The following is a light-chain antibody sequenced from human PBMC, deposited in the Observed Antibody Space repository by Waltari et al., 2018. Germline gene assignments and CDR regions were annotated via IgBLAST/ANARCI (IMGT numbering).Light chain of an antibody. CDR1: QSLSIY. CDR2: HAS. Sequence: VLTQSPGTLSLPPGHRATVSCRARQSLSIYLAWYQQKAGRAPRLLIYHASSRATGVPDRFSGSGSGTDFSLTISRLEPEDFAVYYCQHYVSLPVTFGQGTKVEIK. V-gene: IGKV3-20*01. J-gene: IGKJ1*01. CDR3: QHYVSLPVT.